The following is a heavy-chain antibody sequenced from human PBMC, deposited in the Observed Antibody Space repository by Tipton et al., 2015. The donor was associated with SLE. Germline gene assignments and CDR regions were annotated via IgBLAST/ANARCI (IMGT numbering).Heavy chain of an antibody. CDR1: GDSISRGLHY. Sequence: LSLTCTVSGDSISRGLHYWSWIRQHPGEGLEWIGYIHHTGSTSYNPSLKDRVTISVDTSKNQFSLKLSTVTAADTARYYCARVWVITATGWFDPWGRGTLVTVSS. J-gene: IGHJ5*02. D-gene: IGHD3-22*01. V-gene: IGHV4-31*03. CDR3: ARVWVITATGWFDP. CDR2: IHHTGST.